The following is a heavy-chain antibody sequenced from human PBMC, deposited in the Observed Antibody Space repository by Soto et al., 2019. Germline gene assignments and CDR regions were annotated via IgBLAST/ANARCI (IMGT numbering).Heavy chain of an antibody. Sequence: SETLSLTCSVSGGSISSYYWSWFRQPPGKGLEWIAYIYYSGSTSYNPSLKSRVSISLDTSKNQFSLKLSSVTAADTAVYYCARTYDGSGPNSGGYGFDIWGRGTMVTVSS. D-gene: IGHD3-22*01. J-gene: IGHJ3*02. CDR1: GGSISSYY. CDR3: ARTYDGSGPNSGGYGFDI. CDR2: IYYSGST. V-gene: IGHV4-59*01.